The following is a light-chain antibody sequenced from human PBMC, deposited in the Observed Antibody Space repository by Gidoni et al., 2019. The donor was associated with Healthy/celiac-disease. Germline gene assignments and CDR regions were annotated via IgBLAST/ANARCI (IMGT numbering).Light chain of an antibody. V-gene: IGKV3-20*01. J-gene: IGKJ3*01. CDR1: QSVSSSY. CDR3: QQYGSSST. Sequence: IVLTQSPGTLFLSPGERATLSCRASQSVSSSYLAWYQQKPGQSPRLLIYGASSRATGIPDRCSGSGSGTDFTLTISRLEPEDFAVYYCQQYGSSSTFGPGTKVDIK. CDR2: GAS.